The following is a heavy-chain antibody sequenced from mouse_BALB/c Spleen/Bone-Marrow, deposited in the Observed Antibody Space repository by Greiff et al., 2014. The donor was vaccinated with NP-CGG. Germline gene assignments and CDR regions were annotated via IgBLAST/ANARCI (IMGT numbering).Heavy chain of an antibody. CDR2: IRNKANGYTT. CDR3: ARDGAYGNSAWFAY. D-gene: IGHD2-10*02. CDR1: GFTFTDYY. V-gene: IGHV7-3*02. Sequence: EVQVVESGGGLVQPGGSLRLSCATSGFTFTDYYMSWVRQPPGKALEWLGFIRNKANGYTTEYSASVKGRFTISRDNSQSILYLQMNTLRAEDSATYYCARDGAYGNSAWFAYWGQGTLVTVSA. J-gene: IGHJ3*01.